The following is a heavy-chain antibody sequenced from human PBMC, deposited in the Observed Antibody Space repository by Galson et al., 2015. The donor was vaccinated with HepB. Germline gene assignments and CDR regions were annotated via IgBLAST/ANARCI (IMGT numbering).Heavy chain of an antibody. CDR2: VSGTDGGT. Sequence: LRLSCAASGFTFSNSAMSWVRQAPGKGLDWVSAVSGTDGGTYYADSVKGRFTISRDDAKNTLYLQMNSLGAEDTAGYYCAKHYHDSSERGDAFDIWGPGTMVTVSS. J-gene: IGHJ3*02. D-gene: IGHD3-22*01. CDR3: AKHYHDSSERGDAFDI. CDR1: GFTFSNSA. V-gene: IGHV3-23*01.